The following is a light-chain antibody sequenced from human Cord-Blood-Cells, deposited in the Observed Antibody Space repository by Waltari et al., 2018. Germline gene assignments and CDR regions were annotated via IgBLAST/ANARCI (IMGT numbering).Light chain of an antibody. CDR1: QSLSSW. V-gene: IGKV1-5*03. Sequence: DIQMTQSPSTLSASVGDRVTITCRAGQSLSSWLAWYQQKPGKAPKLLIYKASSLESGVPSRFSGSGSWTEFTLTISSLQPDDFATYYCQQYNSYSHTFGQGTKLEIK. CDR2: KAS. J-gene: IGKJ2*01. CDR3: QQYNSYSHT.